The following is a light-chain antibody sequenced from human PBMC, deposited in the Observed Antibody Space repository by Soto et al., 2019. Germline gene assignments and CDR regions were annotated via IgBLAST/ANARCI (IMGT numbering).Light chain of an antibody. CDR1: SSDVGGYDY. CDR3: SSHTSGSTRV. J-gene: IGLJ1*01. CDR2: EVT. V-gene: IGLV2-14*01. Sequence: QSVLTQPASVSGSPGQLIAISCTGTSSDVGGYDYVSWYQQHPDKAPKLMIYEVTKRPSGVSNRFSGSKSGNTASLTISGLQPEDEADYYCSSHTSGSTRVFGSGTKVTVL.